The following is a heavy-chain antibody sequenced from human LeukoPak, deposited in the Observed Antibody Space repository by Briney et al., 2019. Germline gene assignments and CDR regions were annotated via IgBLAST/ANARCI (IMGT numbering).Heavy chain of an antibody. Sequence: ASVKFSCKASGYTFTSYGISWVRQAPGQGIEWMGWISAYNGNTNYAQKLQGRVTMTTDTSTSTAYMELRSLRSDDTAVYYCAVNFWSGYYPYYYGMDVWGQGTTVTVSS. J-gene: IGHJ6*02. CDR3: AVNFWSGYYPYYYGMDV. CDR2: ISAYNGNT. V-gene: IGHV1-18*01. CDR1: GYTFTSYG. D-gene: IGHD3-3*01.